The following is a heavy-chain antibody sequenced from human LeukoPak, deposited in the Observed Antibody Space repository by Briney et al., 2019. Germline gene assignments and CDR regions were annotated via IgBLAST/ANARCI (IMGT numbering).Heavy chain of an antibody. CDR2: IYYSGST. CDR1: GGSISSADYY. CDR3: ARVKRGSRMVRGAHTNWYFDL. D-gene: IGHD3-10*01. Sequence: PSQTLSLTCTVSGGSISSADYYWSWIRQPPGKGLEWIGYIYYSGSTSYNPSLKSRVTISVDTSKKQFSLKLSSVTAADTAMYYYARVKRGSRMVRGAHTNWYFDLWGRGTLVTVSS. J-gene: IGHJ2*01. V-gene: IGHV4-30-4*01.